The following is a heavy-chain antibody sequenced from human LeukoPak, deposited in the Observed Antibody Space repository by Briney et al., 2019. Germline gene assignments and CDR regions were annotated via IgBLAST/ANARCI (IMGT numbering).Heavy chain of an antibody. Sequence: ASVKVSCKASGYTFTSYGTSWVRQAPGQGLEWMGWISAYNGNTNYAQKLQGRVTMTTDTSTSTAYMELRSLRSDDTAVYYCARGLRYYGSGSFFDYWGQGTLVTVSS. D-gene: IGHD3-10*01. J-gene: IGHJ4*02. CDR2: ISAYNGNT. V-gene: IGHV1-18*01. CDR1: GYTFTSYG. CDR3: ARGLRYYGSGSFFDY.